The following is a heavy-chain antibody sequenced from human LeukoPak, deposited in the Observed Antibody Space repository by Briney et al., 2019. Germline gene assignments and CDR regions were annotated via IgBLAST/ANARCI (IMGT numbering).Heavy chain of an antibody. Sequence: GASVKVSCKASGYTFTGYYMHWVRQAPGQGLEWMGWINPNSGGTNYAQKFQGRVTMTRDTSISTAYMELSRLRSDDTAVYYCARDRDGMGATYYFDYWGQGTLVTVSS. CDR1: GYTFTGYY. J-gene: IGHJ4*02. V-gene: IGHV1-2*02. CDR3: ARDRDGMGATYYFDY. CDR2: INPNSGGT. D-gene: IGHD1-26*01.